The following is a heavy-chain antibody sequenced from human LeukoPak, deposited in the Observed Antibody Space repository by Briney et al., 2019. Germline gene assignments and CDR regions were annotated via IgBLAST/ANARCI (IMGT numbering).Heavy chain of an antibody. CDR3: AEDQKLEPFHY. CDR2: IQFDGSET. Sequence: GGSLRLSCAASGFTFSSSAMHWVRQAPGKGLEWVAFIQFDGSETFYADSVKGRFIISRDNSKNALFLHMNSLRSEDTAMYYCAEDQKLEPFHYWGQGTLVTVSS. J-gene: IGHJ4*02. D-gene: IGHD1-1*01. V-gene: IGHV3-30*02. CDR1: GFTFSSSA.